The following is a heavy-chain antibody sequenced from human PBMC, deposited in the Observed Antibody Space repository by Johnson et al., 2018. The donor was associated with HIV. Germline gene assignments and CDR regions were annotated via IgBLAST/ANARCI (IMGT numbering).Heavy chain of an antibody. V-gene: IGHV3-53*01. D-gene: IGHD3-22*01. CDR1: GFTVNLNY. Sequence: VQLVESGGGLNRPGGSLRLSCAASGFTVNLNYMSWVRQAPGKGLEWVSLIYSGGSTYYADSVKGRVTIPRDNSKNTLYLQMNSLRAEDTAVYYCARGAPQSSGSRRPYHAFDIWGQGTMVTVSS. J-gene: IGHJ3*02. CDR2: IYSGGST. CDR3: ARGAPQSSGSRRPYHAFDI.